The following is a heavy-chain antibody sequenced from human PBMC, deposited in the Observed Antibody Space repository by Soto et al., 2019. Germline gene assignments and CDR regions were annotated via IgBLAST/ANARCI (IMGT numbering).Heavy chain of an antibody. CDR1: GYTFTSHT. J-gene: IGHJ4*02. Sequence: QVHLVQSGAEVKEPGASVRVSCEASGYTFTSHTIHCARQAPRQGLEWMGSIIVSHGSPRYAPQFQGRITFGRDTSATTAYMELTSLTFEDTAVYYCAREPEDGVPGDYWGQGTPVVVSS. CDR2: IIVSHGSP. D-gene: IGHD2-8*01. V-gene: IGHV1-3*01. CDR3: AREPEDGVPGDY.